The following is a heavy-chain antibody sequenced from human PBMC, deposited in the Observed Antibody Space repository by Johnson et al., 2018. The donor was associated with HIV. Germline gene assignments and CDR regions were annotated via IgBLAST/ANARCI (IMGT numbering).Heavy chain of an antibody. Sequence: QVQLVESGGGVVQPGRSLRLSCAASGFTFSSYAMHWVRQAPGKGLEWVAVISYDGSNKYYADSMKGRFTISRDNSKNTLYLQMNSLRAEDTAVYYCARVRRSGTYYVDAFDIWGQGTMVTVSS. CDR3: ARVRRSGTYYVDAFDI. V-gene: IGHV3-30*04. J-gene: IGHJ3*02. D-gene: IGHD1-26*01. CDR2: ISYDGSNK. CDR1: GFTFSSYA.